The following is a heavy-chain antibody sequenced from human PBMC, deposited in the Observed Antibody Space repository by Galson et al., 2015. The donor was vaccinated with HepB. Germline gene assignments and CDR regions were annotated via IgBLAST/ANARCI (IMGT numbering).Heavy chain of an antibody. CDR2: IKQDGSEK. D-gene: IGHD6-13*01. J-gene: IGHJ4*02. Sequence: SLRLSCAASGFTFSSYWMSWVRQAPGKGLEWVANIKQDGSEKYYVDSVKGRFTISRDNAKNSLYLQMNSLRAEDTAVYYCARDGSGYSSSWNEFDYWGQGTLVTVSS. V-gene: IGHV3-7*03. CDR1: GFTFSSYW. CDR3: ARDGSGYSSSWNEFDY.